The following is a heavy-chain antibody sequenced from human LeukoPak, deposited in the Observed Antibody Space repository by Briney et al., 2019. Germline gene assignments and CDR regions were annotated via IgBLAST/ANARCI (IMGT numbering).Heavy chain of an antibody. V-gene: IGHV3-30-3*01. CDR3: AKVPHFIDY. Sequence: PGGSLRLSCAASGFTFGSSAMHWVRQAPGKGLEWVAVISYDGSNKYYADSVKGRFTISRDNSKNTLYLQMNSLRAEDTAVYYLAKVPHFIDYWGQGTLVTVSS. J-gene: IGHJ4*02. CDR1: GFTFGSSA. CDR2: ISYDGSNK.